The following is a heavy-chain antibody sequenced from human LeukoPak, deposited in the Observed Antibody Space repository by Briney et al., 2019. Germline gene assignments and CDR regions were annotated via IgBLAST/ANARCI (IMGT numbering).Heavy chain of an antibody. CDR3: TRVETGRSGLMDV. J-gene: IGHJ6*02. D-gene: IGHD2-8*02. Sequence: GGSLRRSCAASGFSLNGYWMHWVRQVPGKGLVWVARMSAEGTGTTYADSVKGRFAISRDNSKNTLYLQMNSLTDEDAAVYYCTRVETGRSGLMDVWGRGTTVTVSS. V-gene: IGHV3-74*01. CDR2: MSAEGTGT. CDR1: GFSLNGYW.